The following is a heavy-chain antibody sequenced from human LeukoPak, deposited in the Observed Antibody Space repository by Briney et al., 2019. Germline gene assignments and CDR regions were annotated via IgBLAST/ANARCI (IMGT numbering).Heavy chain of an antibody. CDR2: INPNSGGT. V-gene: IGHV1-2*02. J-gene: IGHJ5*02. CDR3: ARDRGAAKYAWFDP. CDR1: GYTFTGYY. Sequence: ASVKVSCKASGYTFTGYYMHWVRQAPGQGLEWMGWINPNSGGTNYAQKFQGRVTMTRDTSISTAYMELSRLRSDDTAVYYCARDRGAAKYAWFDPWGQGTLVTVSS. D-gene: IGHD1-26*01.